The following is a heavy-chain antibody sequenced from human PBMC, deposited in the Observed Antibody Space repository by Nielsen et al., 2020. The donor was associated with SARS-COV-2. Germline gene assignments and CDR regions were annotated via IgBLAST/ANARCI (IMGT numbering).Heavy chain of an antibody. CDR3: ARGGQLGIWSRVADGFDY. D-gene: IGHD7-27*01. V-gene: IGHV1-2*04. J-gene: IGHJ4*02. CDR1: GYTFTGYY. CDR2: INPNSGGT. Sequence: ASVKASCKASGYTFTGYYMHWVRQAPGQGLEWMGWINPNSGGTHYAQKFQGWVTMTRDTSISTAYMELSRLRSDDTAVYYCARGGQLGIWSRVADGFDYWGQGTLVTVSS.